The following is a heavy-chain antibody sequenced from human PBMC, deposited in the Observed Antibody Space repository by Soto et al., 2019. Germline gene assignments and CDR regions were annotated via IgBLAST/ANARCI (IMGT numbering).Heavy chain of an antibody. CDR2: ISLYSDGT. CDR1: GYTSSNYG. CDR3: ARVVPGAEAWFGP. V-gene: IGHV1-18*01. D-gene: IGHD2-2*01. Sequence: RASVKVSCKTSGYTSSNYGITWVRQAPGQPLEWLGWISLYSDGTNYAQKFQGRVSMTTDTSTTTAYMELRSLRSDDTAVYYCARVVPGAEAWFGPWGQGTLVTVYS. J-gene: IGHJ5*02.